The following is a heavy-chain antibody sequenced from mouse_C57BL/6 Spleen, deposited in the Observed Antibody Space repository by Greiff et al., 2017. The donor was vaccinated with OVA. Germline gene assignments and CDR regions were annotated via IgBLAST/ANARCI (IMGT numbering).Heavy chain of an antibody. CDR1: GYSFTSYY. D-gene: IGHD1-1*01. J-gene: IGHJ2*01. V-gene: IGHV1-66*01. CDR2: IYPGSGNT. CDR3: ASGGDLFR. Sequence: VKLVESGPELVKPGASVKISCKASGYSFTSYYIHWVKQRPGQGLEWIGWIYPGSGNTKYNEKFKGKATLTADTSSSTAYMQLSSLTSEDSAVYYCASGGDLFRWGQGTTLTVSS.